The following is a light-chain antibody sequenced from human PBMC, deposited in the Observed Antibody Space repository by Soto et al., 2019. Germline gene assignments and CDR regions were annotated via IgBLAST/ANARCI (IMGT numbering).Light chain of an antibody. V-gene: IGLV1-44*01. CDR1: TSNIGRNT. CDR2: SNN. Sequence: QSVLPQSPSASGTPGQRVTISCSGGTSNIGRNTVNWYQQLPRTAPKLLIYSNNLRPSGVPDRFSGSKSGTSASLAISGLQSEDEADYYCAAWDDGLNGQLFGGGTKVTVL. CDR3: AAWDDGLNGQL. J-gene: IGLJ2*01.